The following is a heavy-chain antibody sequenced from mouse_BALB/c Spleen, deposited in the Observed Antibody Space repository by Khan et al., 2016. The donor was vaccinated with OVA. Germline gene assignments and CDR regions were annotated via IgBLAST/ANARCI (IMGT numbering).Heavy chain of an antibody. CDR1: GYIFTSYW. CDR2: IYPGTGST. J-gene: IGHJ4*01. CDR3: SRDYSTYYAIAY. Sequence: QVQLQQSGAELVRPGASVKLSCKTSGYIFTSYWIHWVKQRSGQGLEWIAKIYPGTGSTYYNENLKGKATLTADKSSSTAYMQISSLKSEDSAFYFYSRDYSTYYAIAYWGQGTSVTVSS. V-gene: IGHV1S132*01. D-gene: IGHD1-1*01.